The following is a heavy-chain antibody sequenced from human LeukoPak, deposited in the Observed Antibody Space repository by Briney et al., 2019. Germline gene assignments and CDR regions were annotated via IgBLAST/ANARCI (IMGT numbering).Heavy chain of an antibody. V-gene: IGHV3-23*01. CDR3: AKPRAMTTGVGRYFDL. CDR1: GFTFSSYA. J-gene: IGHJ2*01. CDR2: ISGGGEDT. Sequence: GGSLRLSCAASGFTFSSYAMSWIRQAPGKGLDWVSAISGGGEDTYYPDSVKGRFTISRDNSKNTLYLQMSSLRAEDTAIYYCAKPRAMTTGVGRYFDLWGRGTLVTVSS. D-gene: IGHD1-1*01.